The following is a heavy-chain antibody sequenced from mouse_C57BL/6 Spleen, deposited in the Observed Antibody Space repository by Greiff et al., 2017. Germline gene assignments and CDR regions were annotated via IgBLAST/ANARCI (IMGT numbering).Heavy chain of an antibody. J-gene: IGHJ2*01. CDR3: ARGTLNGSSYLDY. CDR2: IYPRSGNT. V-gene: IGHV1-81*01. Sequence: VQLVESGAELARPGASVKLSCKASGYTFTSYGISWVKQRTGQGLEWIGEIYPRSGNTYYNEKFKGKATLTADKSSSTAYMELRSLTSEDSAVYFCARGTLNGSSYLDYWGQGTTLTVSS. CDR1: GYTFTSYG. D-gene: IGHD1-1*01.